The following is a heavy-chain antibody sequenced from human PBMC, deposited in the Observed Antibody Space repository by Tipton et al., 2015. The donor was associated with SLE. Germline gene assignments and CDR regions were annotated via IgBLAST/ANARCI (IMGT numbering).Heavy chain of an antibody. CDR2: VYTGGST. CDR1: GDSITSGSYY. CDR3: AREGIAAESWFFDL. Sequence: TLSLTCTVSGDSITSGSYYWTWIRQPAGKGLEWIGRVYTGGSTKYNPSLESRVSVSLDTSKNQFSLNLTSVTAADTALYYCAREGIAAESWFFDLWGRGTLVTVSS. D-gene: IGHD6-13*01. V-gene: IGHV4-61*02. J-gene: IGHJ2*01.